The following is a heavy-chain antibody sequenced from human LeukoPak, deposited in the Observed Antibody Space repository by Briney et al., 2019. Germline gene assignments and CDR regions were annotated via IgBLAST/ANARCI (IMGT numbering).Heavy chain of an antibody. CDR2: ITSGSTI. CDR3: ARESDYGSGSIFDY. CDR1: GFTFSSNE. V-gene: IGHV3-48*03. J-gene: IGHJ4*02. D-gene: IGHD3-10*01. Sequence: GGSLRLSCAASGFTFSSNEMNWVRQAPGKGLEWVSYITSGSTIYYADSVKGRFTISRDNAKNSLYLQMNSLRAEDTAVYYCARESDYGSGSIFDYWGQGTLVTVSS.